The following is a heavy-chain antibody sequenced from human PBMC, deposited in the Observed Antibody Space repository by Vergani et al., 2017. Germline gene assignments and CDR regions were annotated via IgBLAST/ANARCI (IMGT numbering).Heavy chain of an antibody. CDR2: SIPIFGTA. Sequence: QVQLVQSGAEVKKPGSSVKVSCKASGGTFSSYAISWVRQAPGQGLEWMGGSIPIFGTAYYAQKFQGRVTITADESTSTAYMELSNLRSEDTAVYYCSKDMGLEMATIKDYDYYYMDVWGKGTTVTVSS. V-gene: IGHV1-69*01. CDR1: GGTFSSYA. D-gene: IGHD5-24*01. CDR3: SKDMGLEMATIKDYDYYYMDV. J-gene: IGHJ6*03.